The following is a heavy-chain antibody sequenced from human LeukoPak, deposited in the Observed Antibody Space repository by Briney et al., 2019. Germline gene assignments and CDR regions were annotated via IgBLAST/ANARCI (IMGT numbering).Heavy chain of an antibody. CDR3: ARDVFGDYYDSSGPLDY. J-gene: IGHJ4*02. V-gene: IGHV3-23*01. D-gene: IGHD3-22*01. CDR2: ISGGDGNT. Sequence: GGSLRLSCAASGFYISSYAMSWVRQAPGKGLEWVGDISGGDGNTYYADSVKGLFTISRDNAKNSLYLQMNSLRAEDTAVYYCARDVFGDYYDSSGPLDYWGQGTLVTVSS. CDR1: GFYISSYA.